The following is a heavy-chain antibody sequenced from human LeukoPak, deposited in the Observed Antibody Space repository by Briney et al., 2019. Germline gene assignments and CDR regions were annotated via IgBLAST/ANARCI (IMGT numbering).Heavy chain of an antibody. CDR1: GLTFSSHW. Sequence: GGSLRLSCAASGLTFSSHWMHWVRQAPGKGLVWVSRITNDGSSTTYADSVKGRFTISRDNSKNTLYLQMSSLRAEDTAVYYCAKDRTDYDSSGYYATFDYWGQGTLVTVSS. V-gene: IGHV3-74*01. CDR2: ITNDGSST. J-gene: IGHJ4*02. CDR3: AKDRTDYDSSGYYATFDY. D-gene: IGHD3-22*01.